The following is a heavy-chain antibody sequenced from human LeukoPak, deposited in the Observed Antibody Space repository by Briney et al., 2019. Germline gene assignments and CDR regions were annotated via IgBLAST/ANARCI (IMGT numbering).Heavy chain of an antibody. Sequence: ASVKVSCKASGGTFSSYAISWVRQAPGQGLEWMGGIIPIFGTANYAQKFQGRVTITADESTSTAYMELRSLRSDDTAVYYCARDPWATGPSDYWGQGTLVTVSS. D-gene: IGHD5-12*01. CDR3: ARDPWATGPSDY. CDR1: GGTFSSYA. V-gene: IGHV1-69*13. CDR2: IIPIFGTA. J-gene: IGHJ4*02.